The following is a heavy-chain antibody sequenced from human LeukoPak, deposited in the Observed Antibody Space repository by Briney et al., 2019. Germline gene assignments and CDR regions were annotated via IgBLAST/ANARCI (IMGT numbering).Heavy chain of an antibody. Sequence: GASVKVSCKASGYTFTSHDINWVRQATGQGLEWMGWMNPNSGNTGYAQKFQGRVTITTDESTSTAYMELSSLRSEDTAVYYCARALSLGSIVVVPAAVEGAFDIWGQGTMVTVSS. CDR3: ARALSLGSIVVVPAAVEGAFDI. J-gene: IGHJ3*02. CDR1: GYTFTSHD. CDR2: MNPNSGNT. D-gene: IGHD2-2*01. V-gene: IGHV1-8*03.